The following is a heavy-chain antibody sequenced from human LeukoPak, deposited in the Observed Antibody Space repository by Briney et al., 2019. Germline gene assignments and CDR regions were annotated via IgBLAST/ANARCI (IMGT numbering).Heavy chain of an antibody. CDR3: ARGPSFFYGDYVWFDY. V-gene: IGHV4-34*01. CDR1: GGSFSGYY. D-gene: IGHD4-17*01. CDR2: INHSGST. J-gene: IGHJ4*02. Sequence: KTSETLSLTCAVYGGSFSGYYWSRIRQPPGKGLEWIGEINHSGSTNYNPSLKSRVTISVDTSKNQFSLELSSVTAADTAVYYCARGPSFFYGDYVWFDYWGQGTLVTVSS.